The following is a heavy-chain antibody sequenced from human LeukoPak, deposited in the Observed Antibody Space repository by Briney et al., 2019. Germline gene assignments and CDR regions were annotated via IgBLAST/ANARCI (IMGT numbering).Heavy chain of an antibody. J-gene: IGHJ6*04. CDR2: INPDGSAK. CDR1: GFTFSNYW. CDR3: ARDLAAWDV. V-gene: IGHV3-7*01. Sequence: GGSLRLSCAASGFTFSNYWMSWVRQAPGKGLEWVGNINPDGSAKYSVDSVTGRFTISRDNAENTMSLQMNSLRAEDSAIYYCARDLAAWDVWGKGTTVTVSS.